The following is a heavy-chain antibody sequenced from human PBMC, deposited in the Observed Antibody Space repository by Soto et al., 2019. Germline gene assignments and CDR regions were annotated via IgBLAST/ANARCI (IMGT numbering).Heavy chain of an antibody. Sequence: GEALKISCKGSGYSFTSYWISWVRQMPGKGLEWMGRIDPSDSYTNYSPSFQGHVTISADKSISTAYLQWSSLKASDTAMYYCARRAAAGKRNYYYGTDVWGQGTTVTVYS. V-gene: IGHV5-10-1*01. CDR3: ARRAAAGKRNYYYGTDV. D-gene: IGHD6-13*01. J-gene: IGHJ6*02. CDR2: IDPSDSYT. CDR1: GYSFTSYW.